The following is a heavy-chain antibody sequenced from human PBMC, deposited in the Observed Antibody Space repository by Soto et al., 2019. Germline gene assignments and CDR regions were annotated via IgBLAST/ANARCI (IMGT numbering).Heavy chain of an antibody. D-gene: IGHD5-18*01. CDR2: FHFSGST. Sequence: WTWLRQSPTNGLEWIGYFHFSGSTKYNPSLESRLTISADTSKNQISLTLSAVTAADTAVDYCARASGYSYGYDDFFDNWGQGTLANVSS. CDR3: ARASGYSYGYDDFFDN. V-gene: IGHV4-59*01. J-gene: IGHJ4*01.